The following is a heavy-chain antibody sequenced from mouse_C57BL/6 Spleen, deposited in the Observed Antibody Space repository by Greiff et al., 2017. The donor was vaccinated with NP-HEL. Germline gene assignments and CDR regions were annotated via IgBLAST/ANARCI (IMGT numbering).Heavy chain of an antibody. D-gene: IGHD2-13*01. CDR3: ARWGLSWYFDV. CDR1: GYTFTSYW. CDR2: LDPSDSYT. Sequence: QVQLQQPGAELVMPGASVKLSCKASGYTFTSYWMHWVKQRPGQGLEWIGELDPSDSYTNYNQKFKGKSTLTVDKSSSTAYMQLSSLTSEDSAVYYCARWGLSWYFDVWGTGTTVTVSS. J-gene: IGHJ1*03. V-gene: IGHV1-69*01.